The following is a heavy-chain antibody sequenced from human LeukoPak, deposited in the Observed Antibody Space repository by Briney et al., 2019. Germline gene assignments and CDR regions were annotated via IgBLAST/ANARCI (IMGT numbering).Heavy chain of an antibody. Sequence: GGSLRLSCAASGFTFDDYAMHWVRQAPGKGLEWVSGISWNSGSIGYADSVKGRFTISRDNAKNSLYLQMNSLRAEDTALYYCAKDRQWLVEGPNDFDYWGQGTLVTVSS. CDR2: ISWNSGSI. V-gene: IGHV3-9*01. J-gene: IGHJ4*02. D-gene: IGHD6-19*01. CDR3: AKDRQWLVEGPNDFDY. CDR1: GFTFDDYA.